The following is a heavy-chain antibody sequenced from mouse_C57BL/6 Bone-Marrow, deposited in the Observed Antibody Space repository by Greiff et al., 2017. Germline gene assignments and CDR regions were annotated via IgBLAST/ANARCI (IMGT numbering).Heavy chain of an antibody. D-gene: IGHD1-1*01. V-gene: IGHV8-12*01. CDR1: GFSLSTSGMG. CDR3: ARRGGYGSSSDAMDY. CDR2: LYWDDDK. J-gene: IGHJ4*01. Sequence: QVTLKVSGPGILQSSQTLSLTCSFSGFSLSTSGMGVSWIRQPSGKGLEWLAHLYWDDDKRYNPSLKSRLTISKDNSRKQVFLKITSVDTADTATYDGARRGGYGSSSDAMDYWGQGTSVTVSS.